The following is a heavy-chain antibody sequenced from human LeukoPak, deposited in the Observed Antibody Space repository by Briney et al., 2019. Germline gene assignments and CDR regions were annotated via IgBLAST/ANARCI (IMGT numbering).Heavy chain of an antibody. CDR3: ARDSVAVSGDFDY. D-gene: IGHD6-19*01. V-gene: IGHV3-74*01. Sequence: GSLRLSCAASGFTFSSYWMHWVRQAPGKGLVWVSRINSDGSSTNYADSVKGRFTISRDNAKNILYLQMNSLRAEDAGVYYCARDSVAVSGDFDYWGQGTLVTVSS. CDR2: INSDGSST. CDR1: GFTFSSYW. J-gene: IGHJ4*02.